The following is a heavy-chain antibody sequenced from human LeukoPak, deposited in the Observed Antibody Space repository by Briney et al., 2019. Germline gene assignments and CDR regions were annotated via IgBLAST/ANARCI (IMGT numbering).Heavy chain of an antibody. D-gene: IGHD3-10*01. CDR1: GGSFSGYY. J-gene: IGHJ4*02. CDR3: ASNPLLYYGSGSPPDY. CDR2: INHSGST. Sequence: PSETLSLTCAVYGGSFSGYYWSWIRQPPGKGLEWIGEINHSGSTNYNPSLKSRVTISVDTSKNQFSLKLSSVTAADTAVYYCASNPLLYYGSGSPPDYWGQGTLVTVSS. V-gene: IGHV4-34*01.